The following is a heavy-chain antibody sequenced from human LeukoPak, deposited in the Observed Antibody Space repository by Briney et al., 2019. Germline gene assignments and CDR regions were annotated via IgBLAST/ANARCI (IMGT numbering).Heavy chain of an antibody. CDR1: GFTFSSYA. CDR2: ISGSGGST. CDR3: AKDSYGDYGYWYFDL. V-gene: IGHV3-23*01. Sequence: PGGSLTLSCAASGFTFSSYAMIWVRQAPGKGLEWVSAISGSGGSTYYADSVKGRFTISRDNSKNTLYLQMNSLRAEDTAVYYCAKDSYGDYGYWYFDLWGRGTLVTVSS. D-gene: IGHD4-17*01. J-gene: IGHJ2*01.